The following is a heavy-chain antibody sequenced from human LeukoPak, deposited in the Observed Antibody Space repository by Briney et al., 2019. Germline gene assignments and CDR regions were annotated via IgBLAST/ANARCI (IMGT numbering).Heavy chain of an antibody. CDR1: GGTFSSYA. CDR2: IIPIFGTA. Sequence: ASVKVSCKASGGTFSSYAISWVRQAPGQGLEWMGRIIPIFGTANYAQKFQGRVTITTDESTSTAYMELSSLRSEDTGVYYCARDLPVGYSSSWFDYWGQGTLVTVSS. V-gene: IGHV1-69*05. D-gene: IGHD6-13*01. J-gene: IGHJ4*02. CDR3: ARDLPVGYSSSWFDY.